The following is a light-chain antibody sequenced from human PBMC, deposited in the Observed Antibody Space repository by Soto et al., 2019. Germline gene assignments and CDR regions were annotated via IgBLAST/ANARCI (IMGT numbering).Light chain of an antibody. CDR3: SSYTSSSTRV. CDR2: DVS. CDR1: RSNVGGYNY. V-gene: IGLV2-14*01. J-gene: IGLJ2*01. Sequence: QSALTQPASVSGSPGQSFTTSCTGTRSNVGGYNYVSWYQQHPGKAPKLMIYDVSNRPSGVSNRFSGSKSGNTASLTISGLQAEDEADYYCSSYTSSSTRVFGGGTKLTVL.